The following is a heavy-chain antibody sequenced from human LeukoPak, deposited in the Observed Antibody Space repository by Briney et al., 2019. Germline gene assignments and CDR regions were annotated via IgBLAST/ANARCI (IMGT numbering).Heavy chain of an antibody. D-gene: IGHD3-22*01. CDR2: MSGSGGST. V-gene: IGHV3-23*01. CDR1: GFTFSIYG. CDR3: AKDGYYDSSAYYYVRYFDL. J-gene: IGHJ2*01. Sequence: GGSLTLSCAASGFTFSIYGMSWVRQAPGRGLEWVSAMSGSGGSTYYADSVKGRFTISRDNSKNTLYLQMNSLRAEDTAVYYCAKDGYYDSSAYYYVRYFDLWGRGTLVTVSS.